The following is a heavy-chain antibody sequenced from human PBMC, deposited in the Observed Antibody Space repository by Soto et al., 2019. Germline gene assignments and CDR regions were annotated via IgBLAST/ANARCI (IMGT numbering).Heavy chain of an antibody. D-gene: IGHD2-8*01. J-gene: IGHJ5*02. CDR3: ARSSGYCTNRVCVKGWFDP. Sequence: EVQLVESGGGLVQPGGSLRLSCTASGFTFSSYDMHWVRQATGKGLEWVSVIGTIGDTYYLESVKGRFTISRENAKNSLYLQMNSLRAEDTAVYYCARSSGYCTNRVCVKGWFDPWGQGTLVTVSS. V-gene: IGHV3-13*01. CDR2: IGTIGDT. CDR1: GFTFSSYD.